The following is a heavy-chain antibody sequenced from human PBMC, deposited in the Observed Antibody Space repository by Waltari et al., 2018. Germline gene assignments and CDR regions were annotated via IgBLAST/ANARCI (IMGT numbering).Heavy chain of an antibody. J-gene: IGHJ5*02. CDR1: GYVFTSDY. D-gene: IGHD6-19*01. Sequence: QVQLVQSGAEVKKPGATVRVSCKASGYVFTSDYLHWVRQAPGQRLEWMGIINPRDGGTTYAQKFQGRVTMTRDTSTSTVYMELSSLRSEDTAVYYCGKDQGASGWNKGWLDPWGQGTLVTVSS. CDR3: GKDQGASGWNKGWLDP. V-gene: IGHV1-46*01. CDR2: INPRDGGT.